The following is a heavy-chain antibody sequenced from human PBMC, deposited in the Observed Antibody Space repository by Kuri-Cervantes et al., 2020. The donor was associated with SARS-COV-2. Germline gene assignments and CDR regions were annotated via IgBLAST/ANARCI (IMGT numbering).Heavy chain of an antibody. V-gene: IGHV3-21*01. J-gene: IGHJ4*02. CDR1: GFTFSSYS. CDR3: ARGEPEAWGVVVAATGAFDY. CDR2: ISSSSSYI. Sequence: GESLKISCVASGFTFSSYSMNWVRQAPGKGLEWVSSISSSSSYIYYADSVKGRFTISRDNAKNSLYLRMNSLRAEDTAVYYCARGEPEAWGVVVAATGAFDYWGQGTLVTVSS. D-gene: IGHD2-15*01.